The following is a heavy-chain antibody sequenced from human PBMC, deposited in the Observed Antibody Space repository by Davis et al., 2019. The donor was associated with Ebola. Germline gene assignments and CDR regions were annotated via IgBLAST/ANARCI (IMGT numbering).Heavy chain of an antibody. CDR2: IIPILGIA. CDR1: GGTFSSYA. Sequence: SVKVSCKASGGTFSSYAISWVRQAPGQGLEWMGRIIPILGIANYAQKFQGRVTITADKSTSTAYMALSSLRSEETAVYYCARGRRGELNGRDDWDQGTTVTVSS. V-gene: IGHV1-69*04. D-gene: IGHD1-7*01. CDR3: ARGRRGELNGRDD. J-gene: IGHJ6*02.